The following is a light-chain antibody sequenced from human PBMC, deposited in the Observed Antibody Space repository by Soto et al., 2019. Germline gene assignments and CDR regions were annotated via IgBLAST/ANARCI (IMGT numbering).Light chain of an antibody. V-gene: IGKV3-20*01. Sequence: QSPGTLSLSPGERATLSXXXXXXVSSNYLAWYQQNPGQAPSLLIFRASSRATGIPDRFSGSGSGTDFTLTISRLEPEDFAVYYCQQYGSAWTFGQGTKVEI. CDR3: QQYGSAWT. CDR2: RAS. J-gene: IGKJ1*01. CDR1: XXVSSNY.